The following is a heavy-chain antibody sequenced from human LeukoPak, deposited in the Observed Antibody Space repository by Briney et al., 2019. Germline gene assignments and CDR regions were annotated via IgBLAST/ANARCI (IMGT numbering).Heavy chain of an antibody. J-gene: IGHJ4*02. D-gene: IGHD1-26*01. V-gene: IGHV4-61*02. CDR2: IYTSGST. CDR3: ARWGWEPDYFDY. CDR1: GGSISSGSYY. Sequence: SQTLSLTCTVSGGSISSGSYYCSWIRQPAGKGLEWIGRIYTSGSTNYNPSLKSRVPISVDTSKNQFSLKLSSVTAADTAVYYCARWGWEPDYFDYWGQGTLVIVSS.